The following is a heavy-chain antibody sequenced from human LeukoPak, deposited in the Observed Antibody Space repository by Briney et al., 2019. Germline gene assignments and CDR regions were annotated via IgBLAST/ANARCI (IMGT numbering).Heavy chain of an antibody. CDR2: IYSSGST. CDR3: ATRRGYCSGGNCNYYFDY. V-gene: IGHV4-59*01. J-gene: IGHJ4*02. CDR1: GGSISSYY. Sequence: PWETLSLTCTVSGGSISSYYWNWIRQPPGKGLEWIGYIYSSGSTNYNPSLKSRVTISVDTSKNQFSLKLSSVTAADTAVYYCATRRGYCSGGNCNYYFDYWGQGTLVTVSS. D-gene: IGHD2-15*01.